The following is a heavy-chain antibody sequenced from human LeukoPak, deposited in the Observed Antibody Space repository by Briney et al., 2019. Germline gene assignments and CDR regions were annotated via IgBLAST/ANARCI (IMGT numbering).Heavy chain of an antibody. CDR3: ARDGTIFGVVITDYYYYYGMDV. V-gene: IGHV1-18*01. CDR2: ISAYNGNT. CDR1: GYTFTSYG. J-gene: IGHJ6*02. D-gene: IGHD3-3*01. Sequence: ASVKVSCKASGYTFTSYGISWVRQAPGQRLEWMGWISAYNGNTNYAQKLQGRVTMTTDTSTSTAYMELRSLRSDDTAVYYCARDGTIFGVVITDYYYYYGMDVXGXXTTVTVSS.